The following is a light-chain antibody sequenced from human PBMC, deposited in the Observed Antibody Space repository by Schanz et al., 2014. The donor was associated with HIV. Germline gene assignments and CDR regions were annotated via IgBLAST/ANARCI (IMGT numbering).Light chain of an antibody. J-gene: IGKJ1*01. CDR1: QTVKSNF. V-gene: IGKV3-20*01. CDR2: GAS. CDR3: QQYGSSPWT. Sequence: EIGLTQSPGTLSLSPGEGGTLSCRASQTVKSNFIGWYQQKPGQAPRLLIFGASNRATGIPDRFSGGVSGADFTLTISRVEPEDYAVYYCQQYGSSPWTFGQGTRVDVK.